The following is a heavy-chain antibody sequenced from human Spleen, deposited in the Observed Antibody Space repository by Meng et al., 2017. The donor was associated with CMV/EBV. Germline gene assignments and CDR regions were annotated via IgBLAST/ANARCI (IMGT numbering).Heavy chain of an antibody. D-gene: IGHD3-22*01. V-gene: IGHV4-38-2*02. CDR1: GYSISSTYS. CDR2: FYHSGST. CDR3: ARERESDDSAHYRFDHHFDS. J-gene: IGHJ4*02. Sequence: SETLSLTCTVSGYSISSTYSWGWIRQPPGKGLEWIGTFYHSGSTYYNPSLKSRVSISVDTSKNHFSLRLSSVTAADTAVYYCARERESDDSAHYRFDHHFDSWGQGILVTVSS.